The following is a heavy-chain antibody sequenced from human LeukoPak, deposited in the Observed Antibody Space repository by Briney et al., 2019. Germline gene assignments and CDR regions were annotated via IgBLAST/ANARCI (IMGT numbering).Heavy chain of an antibody. CDR2: ISGSGDVK. D-gene: IGHD3-10*01. CDR1: GITFSNHG. J-gene: IGHJ4*02. V-gene: IGHV3-23*01. Sequence: GGSLRLSCALSGITFSNHGMNWVRQAPGKGLEWVSGISGSGDVKWYADSVKGRFTISRDNSKNTLYLQMNSLRAEDTAVYYCAKGEDYYGSGSYFDYWGQGTLVTVSS. CDR3: AKGEDYYGSGSYFDY.